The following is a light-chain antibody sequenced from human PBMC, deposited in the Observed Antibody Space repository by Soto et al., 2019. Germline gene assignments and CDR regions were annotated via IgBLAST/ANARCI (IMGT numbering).Light chain of an antibody. CDR3: QQYGSSPTWT. Sequence: EIVMTQSPATLSLSPGERATLSCRAIHSVSSSYLAWYQQKPGQAPRLLIYGASSRATGIPDRFSGSGSGTDFTLTISRLEPEDFAVYYCQQYGSSPTWTFGQGSKVDI. CDR2: GAS. V-gene: IGKV3-20*01. CDR1: HSVSSSY. J-gene: IGKJ1*01.